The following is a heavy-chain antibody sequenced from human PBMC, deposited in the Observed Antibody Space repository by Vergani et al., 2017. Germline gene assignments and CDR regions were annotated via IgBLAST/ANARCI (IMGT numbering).Heavy chain of an antibody. V-gene: IGHV4-61*02. D-gene: IGHD3-10*01. CDR3: ARGRGSGRGYFDY. CDR1: GGSISSGSYY. CDR2: IYTSGST. Sequence: QVQLQESGPGLVKPSQTLSLTCTVSGGSISSGSYYWSWIRQPAGKGLEWIGRIYTSGSTNYNPSLKSRVTISVDTSKNQLSLKLSAVTAADTAVYYCARGRGSGRGYFDYWGQGTLVTVSS. J-gene: IGHJ4*02.